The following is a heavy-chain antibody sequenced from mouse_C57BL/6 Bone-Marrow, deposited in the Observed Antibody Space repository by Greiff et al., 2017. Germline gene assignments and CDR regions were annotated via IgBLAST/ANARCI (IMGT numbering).Heavy chain of an antibody. CDR1: GFTFSSYA. D-gene: IGHD6-2*01. V-gene: IGHV5-4*03. CDR3: ASLFKKGY. J-gene: IGHJ2*01. Sequence: EVKVVESGGGLVKPGGSLKLSCAASGFTFSSYAMSWVRQTPGKRLAWVATISDGGSYTYYPDNVKGRFTISRANAKNNLYLQMSHLKSEDTAMYYCASLFKKGYWGQGTTLTVSS. CDR2: ISDGGSYT.